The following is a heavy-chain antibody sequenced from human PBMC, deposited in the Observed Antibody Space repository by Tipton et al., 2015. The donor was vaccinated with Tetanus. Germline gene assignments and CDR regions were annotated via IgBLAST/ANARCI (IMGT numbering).Heavy chain of an antibody. V-gene: IGHV3-9*01. D-gene: IGHD3/OR15-3a*01. CDR3: AKGLSFYAFDI. Sequence: SGLAFSSYWMHWVRQAPGKGLVWVSSISWNSGSIGYADSVKGRFTVSRDNAENSLYLQMNSLRAEDTALYYCAKGLSFYAFDIWGQGTMVTVSS. J-gene: IGHJ3*02. CDR1: GLAFSSYW. CDR2: ISWNSGSI.